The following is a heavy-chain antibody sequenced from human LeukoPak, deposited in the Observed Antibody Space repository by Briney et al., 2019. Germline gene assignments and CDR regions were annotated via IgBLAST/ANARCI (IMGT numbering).Heavy chain of an antibody. V-gene: IGHV4-59*12. CDR1: GGSINTYY. CDR3: ARVAGGSGSYFY. J-gene: IGHJ4*02. Sequence: PSETLSLTCTVSGGSINTYYWTWIRQPPGKTLEWIGYIYYTGSTNYNPSLKSRLTISLDTSKNQFSLKLSSVTAADTAVYYCARVAGGSGSYFYWGQGTLVTVSS. CDR2: IYYTGST. D-gene: IGHD3-10*01.